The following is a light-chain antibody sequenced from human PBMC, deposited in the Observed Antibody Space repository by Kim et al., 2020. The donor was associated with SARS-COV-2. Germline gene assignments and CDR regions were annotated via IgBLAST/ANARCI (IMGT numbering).Light chain of an antibody. CDR3: QQYNHSYT. Sequence: DIQMTQSPSTLSASVGDRVTITCRASQSINNWLAWYQQKPGKAPKLLIYKTSSLESGVPSRFSGSGSGTEFTLTISSLQPDDFATYHCQQYNHSYTFGEGTKLEI. CDR1: QSINNW. J-gene: IGKJ2*01. V-gene: IGKV1-5*03. CDR2: KTS.